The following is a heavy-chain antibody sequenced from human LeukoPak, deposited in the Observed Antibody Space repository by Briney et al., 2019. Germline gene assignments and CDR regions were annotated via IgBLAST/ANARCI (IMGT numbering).Heavy chain of an antibody. D-gene: IGHD3-22*01. CDR1: SGSISSSNW. CDR2: IYHSGST. J-gene: IGHJ5*02. Sequence: PSGTLSLTCAVSSGSISSSNWWSWVRQPPGKGLEWIGEIYHSGSTNYNPSLKSRVTISVDKSKNQFSLKLSSVTAADTAVYYCARDRRYDYYDSSGYYLWGQGTLVTVSS. CDR3: ARDRRYDYYDSSGYYL. V-gene: IGHV4-4*02.